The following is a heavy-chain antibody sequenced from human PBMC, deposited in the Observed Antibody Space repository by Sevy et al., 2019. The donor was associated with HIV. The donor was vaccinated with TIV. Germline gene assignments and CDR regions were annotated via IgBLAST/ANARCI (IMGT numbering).Heavy chain of an antibody. V-gene: IGHV1-2*02. CDR1: GYTFTGYY. CDR2: INPNSGGT. D-gene: IGHD1-26*01. CDR3: ARLGVRWELLWRFDP. J-gene: IGHJ5*02. Sequence: ASVKVSCKASGYTFTGYYMHWVRQAPGQGLEWMGWINPNSGGTNYAQKFQGRVTMTRDTSISTAYMELSRLRSDDTAVYYCARLGVRWELLWRFDPWGQGTLVTVSS.